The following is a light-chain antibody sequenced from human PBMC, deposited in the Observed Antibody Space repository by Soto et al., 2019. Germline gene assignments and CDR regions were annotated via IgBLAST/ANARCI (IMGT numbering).Light chain of an antibody. CDR2: AAS. CDR1: QSISVH. J-gene: IGKJ2*01. V-gene: IGKV1-39*01. CDR3: QQSYITPYT. Sequence: DIQMTQSPYSLSASVGDTVTITCRASQSISVHLNWYQQKPGKVPKLLIYAASNLHSGVPSRFSGSGSETDFALTISSLQPEDFATYYCQQSYITPYTFGQGTRLEIK.